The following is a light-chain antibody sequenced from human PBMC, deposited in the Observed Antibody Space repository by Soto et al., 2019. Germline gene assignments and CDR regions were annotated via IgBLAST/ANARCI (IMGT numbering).Light chain of an antibody. CDR2: GVS. CDR3: QQYGSSPMYT. V-gene: IGKV3-20*01. Sequence: EIVLTQSPGTLSLSPGERATLSCRASQSVSSSYLAWYQQKPGQAPRLLIYGVSSRATGIPDRFSGSGSGTDFTLTIIRLEPEDFAVYYCQQYGSSPMYTFGQGTKLEIK. J-gene: IGKJ2*01. CDR1: QSVSSSY.